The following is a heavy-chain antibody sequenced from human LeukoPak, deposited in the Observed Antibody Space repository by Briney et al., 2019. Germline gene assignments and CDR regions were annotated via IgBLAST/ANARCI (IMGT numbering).Heavy chain of an antibody. CDR2: ISSSMSMT. Sequence: VGSLRLSPAASGFTFSSYEMNWVPQAPRKGLEWISYISSSMSMTSYADSVKGRFTIARDNAKNSLYLQLNSLRDEDTAVYYCARVGATNWAYYFDYWGQRALGSVSS. V-gene: IGHV3-48*03. D-gene: IGHD7-27*01. CDR1: GFTFSSYE. CDR3: ARVGATNWAYYFDY. J-gene: IGHJ4*02.